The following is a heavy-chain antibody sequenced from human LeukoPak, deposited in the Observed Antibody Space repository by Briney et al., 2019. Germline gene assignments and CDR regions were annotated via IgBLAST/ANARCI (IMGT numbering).Heavy chain of an antibody. Sequence: GGSLRLSCAASGFTFSSYAMHWVPQAPGKGLEWVALISYVGSNKYCADSVKGRFTIYRDNSKNTLYLEMNSLRAEDTAVYYCARGSLYYYGWVSYERNYWGQGTLVTVSS. V-gene: IGHV3-30*04. D-gene: IGHD3-10*01. J-gene: IGHJ4*02. CDR1: GFTFSSYA. CDR2: ISYVGSNK. CDR3: ARGSLYYYGWVSYERNY.